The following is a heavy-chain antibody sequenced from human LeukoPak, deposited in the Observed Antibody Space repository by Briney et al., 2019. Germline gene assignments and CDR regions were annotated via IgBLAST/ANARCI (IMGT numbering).Heavy chain of an antibody. CDR2: IYYSGST. D-gene: IGHD3-3*01. V-gene: IGHV4-59*01. CDR1: GGSISSYY. Sequence: SETLSLTCTVSGGSISSYYWSWIRQPPGKGLEWIGYIYYSGSTNYNPSLKSRVTISVDTSKNQFSLKLSSVTAADTAVYYCARAVYXFWXAXXNXFDPWGQGTLVTVS. CDR3: ARAVYXFWXAXXNXFDP. J-gene: IGHJ5*02.